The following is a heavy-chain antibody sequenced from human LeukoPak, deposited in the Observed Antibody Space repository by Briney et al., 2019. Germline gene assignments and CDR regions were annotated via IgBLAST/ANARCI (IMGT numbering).Heavy chain of an antibody. J-gene: IGHJ5*02. V-gene: IGHV4-30-4*08. CDR1: GGSISSGDYY. Sequence: SQTLSLTCTVSGGSISSGDYYWSWIRQPPGKGLEWIGYIYYSGSTYYNPSLKSRVTISVDTSKNQFSLKLSSVTAADTAVYYYARDRITIFGVVQNWFDPWGQGTLVTVSS. CDR2: IYYSGST. CDR3: ARDRITIFGVVQNWFDP. D-gene: IGHD3-3*01.